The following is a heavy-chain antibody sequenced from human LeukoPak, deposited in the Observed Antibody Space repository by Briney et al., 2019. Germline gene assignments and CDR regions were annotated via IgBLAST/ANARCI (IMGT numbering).Heavy chain of an antibody. Sequence: GGSLRLSCAASGFTVSTNYMSWVRQAPGKGLEWVSVIYSGGSTYYADSVKGRFTISRDNSKNTLYLQMNSLRAEDTAVYYCARASIAAAGYYFDYWGQGTLDTVSS. V-gene: IGHV3-66*01. CDR2: IYSGGST. J-gene: IGHJ4*02. CDR1: GFTVSTNY. CDR3: ARASIAAAGYYFDY. D-gene: IGHD6-13*01.